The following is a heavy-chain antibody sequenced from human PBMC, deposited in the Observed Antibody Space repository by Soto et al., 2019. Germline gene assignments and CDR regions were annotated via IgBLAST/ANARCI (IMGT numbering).Heavy chain of an antibody. Sequence: QVQLVESGGGVVQPGRSLRLSCAASGFTFSSYGMHWVRQAPGKGLEWVAVISYDGSNKYYADCVKGRFTISRDNSKNTLYLQLNSLRAEDTAVYYCAKSLYYYDSSGPPDYWGQGTLVTVSS. J-gene: IGHJ4*02. CDR3: AKSLYYYDSSGPPDY. CDR2: ISYDGSNK. D-gene: IGHD3-22*01. V-gene: IGHV3-30*18. CDR1: GFTFSSYG.